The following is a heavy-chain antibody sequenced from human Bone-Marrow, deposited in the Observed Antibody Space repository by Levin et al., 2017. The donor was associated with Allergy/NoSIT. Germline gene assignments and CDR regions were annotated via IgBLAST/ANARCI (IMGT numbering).Heavy chain of an antibody. Sequence: GEFLKISCAASGFTFSNYAMHWVRQAPGKGLEWVAVMSYDGSRKYYADSVKGRFTISRDNSKNTLYLQIDSLRVEDTAVFYCAKSLSSADSSGWLGYGGHCWGQGTLVTVSS. V-gene: IGHV3-30*18. CDR2: MSYDGSRK. CDR3: AKSLSSADSSGWLGYGGHC. CDR1: GFTFSNYA. J-gene: IGHJ4*02. D-gene: IGHD6-19*01.